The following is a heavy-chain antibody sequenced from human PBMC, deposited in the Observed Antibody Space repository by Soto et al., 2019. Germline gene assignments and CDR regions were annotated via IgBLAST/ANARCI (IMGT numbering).Heavy chain of an antibody. Sequence: QSGGSLRLSCAASGFTFSSYEMNWVRQAPGKGLEWVSYISGSGTTVSYADSVKGRFTISRDNAKNSVFLQMNSLRVEDTAVYYCARESGSGAFDYLGQGTLVTVS. J-gene: IGHJ4*02. CDR1: GFTFSSYE. V-gene: IGHV3-48*03. CDR3: ARESGSGAFDY. CDR2: ISGSGTTV. D-gene: IGHD6-19*01.